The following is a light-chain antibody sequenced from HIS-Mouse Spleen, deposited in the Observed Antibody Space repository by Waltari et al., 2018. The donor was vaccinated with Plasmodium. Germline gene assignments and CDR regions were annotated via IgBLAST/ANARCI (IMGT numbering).Light chain of an antibody. J-gene: IGKJ1*01. CDR3: EQSYSTWT. CDR1: QSISNY. CDR2: AAS. Sequence: DIQMTQSPSSLSASVGDRVTIACRASQSISNYLNWYQQKPGKAPKFRIDAASTLQSGVPSRFSGNGSGTDLTLTVSSQQPEDFATYYCEQSYSTWTFGQGTKVEIK. V-gene: IGKV1-39*01.